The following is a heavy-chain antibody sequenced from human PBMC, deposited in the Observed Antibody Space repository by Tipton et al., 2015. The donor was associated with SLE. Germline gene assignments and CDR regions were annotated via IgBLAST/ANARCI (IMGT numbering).Heavy chain of an antibody. CDR3: ARWAGPTVNFDY. V-gene: IGHV4-59*01. Sequence: TLSLTCTVSGGSISSYYWSWIRQPPGKGLEWIGHIYYSGSTNYNPSLKRRVTISVDPSKNQFSLKLSSVTAADTAVYYCARWAGPTVNFDYWGQGTLVTVSS. CDR2: IYYSGST. CDR1: GGSISSYY. J-gene: IGHJ4*02. D-gene: IGHD4-11*01.